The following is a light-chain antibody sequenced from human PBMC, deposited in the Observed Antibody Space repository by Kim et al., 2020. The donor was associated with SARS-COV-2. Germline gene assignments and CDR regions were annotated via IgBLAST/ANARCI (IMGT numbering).Light chain of an antibody. CDR1: QNIRDN. CDR3: QQYNDLRT. V-gene: IGKV3-15*01. Sequence: EIVMTQSPATLSVSPGERATLSCRASQNIRDNLAWYQQKPGQAPRLLIYDASTRATDIPARFSGSGSGTEFTLTISSLQSEDCALYYCQQYNDLRTFGQGTKLE. J-gene: IGKJ2*01. CDR2: DAS.